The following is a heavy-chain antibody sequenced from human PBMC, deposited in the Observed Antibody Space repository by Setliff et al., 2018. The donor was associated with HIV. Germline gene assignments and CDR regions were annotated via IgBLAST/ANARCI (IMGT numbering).Heavy chain of an antibody. J-gene: IGHJ4*02. CDR2: INCNSGGT. V-gene: IGHV1-2*02. Sequence: ASVKVSCKSSGYTFTGSFMHWVRQAPGQGLEWMGWINCNSGGTYYAQNFQGRVTMTRDTSINTAYMELSRLRSDGTAVYYCARDDHGDPFDYWGQGTLVTVSS. CDR1: GYTFTGSF. CDR3: ARDDHGDPFDY. D-gene: IGHD4-17*01.